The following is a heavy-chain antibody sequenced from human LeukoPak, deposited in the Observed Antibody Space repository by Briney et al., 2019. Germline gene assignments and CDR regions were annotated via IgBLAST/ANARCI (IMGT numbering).Heavy chain of an antibody. CDR1: GYTFSGYY. D-gene: IGHD5-12*01. J-gene: IGHJ4*02. V-gene: IGHV1-2*02. Sequence: ASVKVSCKASGYTFSGYYIHWVRQAPGQGLEWMGWINPNTGGTKYAQRFQDRVTMTRDTSISTAYMELSRPRSDDTAVYYCARMDYIVADYLDYWGQGTLVTVSS. CDR2: INPNTGGT. CDR3: ARMDYIVADYLDY.